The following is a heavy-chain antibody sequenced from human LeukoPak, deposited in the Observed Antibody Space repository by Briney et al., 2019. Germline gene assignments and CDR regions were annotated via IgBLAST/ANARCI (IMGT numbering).Heavy chain of an antibody. CDR2: INHSGST. D-gene: IGHD3-3*01. CDR3: ARRGYDFWSGYYNPFDY. CDR1: GGSISSYY. Sequence: SETLSLTCAVSGGSISSYYWSWIRQPPGKGLEWIGEINHSGSTNYNPSLKSRVTISVDTSKNQFSLKLSSVTAADTAVYYCARRGYDFWSGYYNPFDYWGQGTLVTVSS. V-gene: IGHV4-34*01. J-gene: IGHJ4*02.